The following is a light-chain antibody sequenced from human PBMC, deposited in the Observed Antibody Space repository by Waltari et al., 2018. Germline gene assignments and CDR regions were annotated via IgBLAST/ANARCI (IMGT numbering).Light chain of an antibody. CDR2: AAS. J-gene: IGKJ1*01. CDR1: QGISNY. V-gene: IGKV1-27*01. CDR3: QKYNSAPRA. Sequence: DIQMTQSPYSLSASVGARATITCRASQGISNYLAWYQQKPGKVPKLLIYAASTLQSGGASRISGSGSGTEVSLTISSLLPDEDATYYCQKYNSAPRAFGQGTKVEIK.